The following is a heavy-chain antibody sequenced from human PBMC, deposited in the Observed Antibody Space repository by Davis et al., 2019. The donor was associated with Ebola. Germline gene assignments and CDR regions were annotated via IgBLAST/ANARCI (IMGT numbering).Heavy chain of an antibody. CDR2: IYPGDSDT. CDR1: ESIFSFYW. J-gene: IGHJ4*02. CDR3: AAYCGGDCGLDY. V-gene: IGHV5-51*01. D-gene: IGHD2-21*02. Sequence: GESLKISCKGSESIFSFYWIGWVRQMPGKGLEWMGIIYPGDSDTRYTPSFQGQVTISADKSINTAYLQWASLKASDTAMYFCAAYCGGDCGLDYWGQGTLVTVSS.